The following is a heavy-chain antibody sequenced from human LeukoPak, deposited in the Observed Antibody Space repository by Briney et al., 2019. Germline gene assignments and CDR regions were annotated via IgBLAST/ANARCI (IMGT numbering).Heavy chain of an antibody. V-gene: IGHV3-33*08. J-gene: IGHJ4*02. D-gene: IGHD2-2*02. CDR1: GFTFSSYA. CDR3: ARDPCSSISCYTAFDY. Sequence: QSGGSLRLSCAASGFTFSSYAMHWVRQAPGKGLEWVAVIWYDGSNKYYADSVKGRFTISRDNSKNTLYLQMNSLRAEDTAVYYCARDPCSSISCYTAFDYWGQGTLVTVSS. CDR2: IWYDGSNK.